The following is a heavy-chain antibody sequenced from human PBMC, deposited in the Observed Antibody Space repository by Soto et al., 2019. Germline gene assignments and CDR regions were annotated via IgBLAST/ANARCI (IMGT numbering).Heavy chain of an antibody. Sequence: GGSLRLSCAASGFTFSDYYMSWIRQAPGKGLEWVSYISSSGSTIYYADSVKGRFTISRDNAKNSLYLQMNSLRAEDTAVYYCARDKVDFWSGYYTTYYYYGMDVWGQGTTVTVSS. CDR2: ISSSGSTI. D-gene: IGHD3-3*01. CDR1: GFTFSDYY. V-gene: IGHV3-11*01. CDR3: ARDKVDFWSGYYTTYYYYGMDV. J-gene: IGHJ6*02.